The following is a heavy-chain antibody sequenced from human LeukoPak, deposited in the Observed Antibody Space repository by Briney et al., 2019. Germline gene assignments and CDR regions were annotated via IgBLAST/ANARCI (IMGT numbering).Heavy chain of an antibody. V-gene: IGHV1-2*02. CDR3: ARDPPYCSGGSCYHQNYFDY. D-gene: IGHD2-15*01. Sequence: GASVKVSCKASGDTFTGYYMHWVRQAPGQGLEWMGWINPNSGGTNYAQKFQGRVTMTRDTSISTAYMELSRLRSDDTAVYYCARDPPYCSGGSCYHQNYFDYWGQGTLVTVSS. CDR1: GDTFTGYY. J-gene: IGHJ4*02. CDR2: INPNSGGT.